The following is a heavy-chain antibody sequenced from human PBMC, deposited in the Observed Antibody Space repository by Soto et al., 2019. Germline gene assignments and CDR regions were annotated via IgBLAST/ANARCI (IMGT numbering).Heavy chain of an antibody. CDR3: ARGWGYYYYSSGYFGPRGFYFDY. J-gene: IGHJ4*02. V-gene: IGHV4-34*01. Sequence: SETLSLTCAVSGGSFSGYIWTWIRQTPGKGLQWIGQINHSGSSIYNPSLKNRVTISTMSNNKFSLELSSVTAADTAVYYCARGWGYYYYSSGYFGPRGFYFDYWGQGTLVTVSS. CDR2: INHSGSS. D-gene: IGHD3-22*01. CDR1: GGSFSGYI.